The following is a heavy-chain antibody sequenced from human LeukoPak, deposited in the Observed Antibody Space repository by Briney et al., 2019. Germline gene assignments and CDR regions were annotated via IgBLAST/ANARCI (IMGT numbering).Heavy chain of an antibody. CDR3: AKDGGSSTSLDY. CDR1: GFTFDDYA. CDR2: ISWNSGSI. D-gene: IGHD2-2*01. V-gene: IGHV3-9*01. Sequence: GGSLRLSCAASGFTFDDYAMHWVRHAPGKGLEWVSGISWNSGSIGYADSVKGRFTISRDNAKNSLYLQMNSLRAEDTALYYCAKDGGSSTSLDYWGQGTLVTVSS. J-gene: IGHJ4*02.